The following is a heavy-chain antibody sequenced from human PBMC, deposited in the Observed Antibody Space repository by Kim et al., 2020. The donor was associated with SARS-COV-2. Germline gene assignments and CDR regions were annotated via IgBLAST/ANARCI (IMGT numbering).Heavy chain of an antibody. CDR2: INHSGST. D-gene: IGHD3-10*01. J-gene: IGHJ4*02. Sequence: SETLSLTCAVYGGSFSGYYWSWIRQPPGKGLEWIGEINHSGSTNYNPFLKSRVTISVDTSKNQFSLKLSSVTAADTAVYYCARVSGSGSPRTSYYFDYWGQGTLVTVSS. V-gene: IGHV4-34*01. CDR1: GGSFSGYY. CDR3: ARVSGSGSPRTSYYFDY.